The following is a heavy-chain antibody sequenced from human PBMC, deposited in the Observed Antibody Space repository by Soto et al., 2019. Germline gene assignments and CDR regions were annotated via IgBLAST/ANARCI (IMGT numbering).Heavy chain of an antibody. D-gene: IGHD3-22*01. CDR1: GGSISSGGYY. V-gene: IGHV4-31*03. Sequence: SETLSLTCTVSGGSISSGGYYWSWIRQHPGKGLEWIGYSYYSGSTYYNPSLKSRVTVSVDTSKNQFSLKLSSVTAADTAVYYCARGGDSSGYDHLNIDYWGQGTLVTVSS. CDR2: SYYSGST. CDR3: ARGGDSSGYDHLNIDY. J-gene: IGHJ4*02.